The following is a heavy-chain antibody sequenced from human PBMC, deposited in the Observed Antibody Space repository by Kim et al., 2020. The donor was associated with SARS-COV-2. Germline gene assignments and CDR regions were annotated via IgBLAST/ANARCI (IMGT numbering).Heavy chain of an antibody. CDR3: ARPRSGSYWGRGGYFDY. V-gene: IGHV3-30-3*01. CDR2: ISYDGSNK. D-gene: IGHD1-26*01. J-gene: IGHJ4*02. CDR1: GFTFSSYA. Sequence: GGSLRLSCAVSGFTFSSYAMHWVRQAPGKGLEWVAVISYDGSNKYYADSVKGRFTISRDNSKNTLYLQMNSLRAEDTAVYYCARPRSGSYWGRGGYFDYWGQGTLVTVSS.